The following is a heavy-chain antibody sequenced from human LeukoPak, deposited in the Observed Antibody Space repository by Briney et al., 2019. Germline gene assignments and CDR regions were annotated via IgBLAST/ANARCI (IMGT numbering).Heavy chain of an antibody. CDR2: INPSGSST. J-gene: IGHJ4*02. CDR3: ATGGHYDSSGYYFENDY. Sequence: ASVKVSCKASGYTFTSYYMHWVRQAPRQGLEWMGIINPSGSSTSYAQKFQGRVTTTRDTSTSTVYMELSSLRSEDTAVYYCATGGHYDSSGYYFENDYWGQGTLVTVSS. D-gene: IGHD3-22*01. V-gene: IGHV1-46*01. CDR1: GYTFTSYY.